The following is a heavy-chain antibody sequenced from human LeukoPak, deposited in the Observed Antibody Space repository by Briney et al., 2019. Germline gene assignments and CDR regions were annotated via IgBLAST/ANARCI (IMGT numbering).Heavy chain of an antibody. D-gene: IGHD3-10*01. CDR1: GYTFTSYG. CDR3: ARDVYGSGSYSYQDHYFDY. CDR2: ISAYNGNT. J-gene: IGHJ4*02. V-gene: IGHV1-18*01. Sequence: ASVKVSCKASGYTFTSYGISWVRQAPGQGLEWMGWISAYNGNTNYAQKLQGRVTMTTDTSTSTAYMELRSLRSDDTAVYYCARDVYGSGSYSYQDHYFDYWGQGTLVTVSS.